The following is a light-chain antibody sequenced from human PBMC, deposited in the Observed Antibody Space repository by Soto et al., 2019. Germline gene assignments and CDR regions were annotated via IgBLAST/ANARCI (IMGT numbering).Light chain of an antibody. J-gene: IGKJ1*01. Sequence: DIQMTQSPSTLSASVGDRVTITCRASQSISRWLAWYRQKPGKAPKLLIYKAPSLESGVPSRFSGSGSGTEFTLTISSLQPDDSATYYCQQYNSYLTWTFGQGTKVEIK. CDR3: QQYNSYLTWT. CDR2: KAP. CDR1: QSISRW. V-gene: IGKV1-5*03.